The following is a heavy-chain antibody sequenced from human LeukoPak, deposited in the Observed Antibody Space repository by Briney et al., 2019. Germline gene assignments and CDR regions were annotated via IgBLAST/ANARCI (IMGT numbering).Heavy chain of an antibody. Sequence: GRSLRLSCAASGFTFSSYAMHLVRHAPGKGLEWVAVISYDGSNKYYADSVKGRFTISRDNSKNTLYLQMNSLRAEDTAVYYCAREGPHYDSLDYWGQGTLVTVSS. J-gene: IGHJ4*02. CDR1: GFTFSSYA. CDR3: AREGPHYDSLDY. D-gene: IGHD3-22*01. CDR2: ISYDGSNK. V-gene: IGHV3-30*04.